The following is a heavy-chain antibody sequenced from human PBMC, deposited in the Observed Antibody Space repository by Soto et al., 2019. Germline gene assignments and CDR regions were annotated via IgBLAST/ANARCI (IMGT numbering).Heavy chain of an antibody. CDR1: GGTFSSYA. CDR2: IIPIFGTA. CDR3: ARVANYYGSLQGLYGMDV. Sequence: QVQLVQSGAEVKKPGSSVKVSCKASGGTFSSYAISWVRQAPGQGLEWMGGIIPIFGTADYAQKFQGRVTITADASTSTAYMEVSSLRSEDTAVYYCARVANYYGSLQGLYGMDVWGQGTTVTVSS. J-gene: IGHJ6*02. D-gene: IGHD3-10*01. V-gene: IGHV1-69*12.